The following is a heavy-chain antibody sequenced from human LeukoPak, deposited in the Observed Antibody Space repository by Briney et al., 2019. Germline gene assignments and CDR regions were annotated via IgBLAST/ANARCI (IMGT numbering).Heavy chain of an antibody. J-gene: IGHJ4*02. CDR1: GYSISSGYY. CDR2: IYHSRST. Sequence: PSETLSLTCAVSGYSISSGYYWGWIRQPPGKGLEWIGSIYHSRSTYYNPSLKSRVTISVDTSKNQFSLKLSSVTAADTAVYYCARRGYGDYLDYWGQGTLVTVSS. V-gene: IGHV4-38-2*01. CDR3: ARRGYGDYLDY. D-gene: IGHD4-17*01.